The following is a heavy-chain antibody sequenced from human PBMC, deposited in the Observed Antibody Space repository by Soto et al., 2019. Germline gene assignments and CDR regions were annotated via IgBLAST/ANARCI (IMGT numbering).Heavy chain of an antibody. CDR3: AKDARELVPSHWFGP. V-gene: IGHV3-23*01. D-gene: IGHD6-13*01. Sequence: GGSLRLSCAASGVTLRNYAMTWVRQAPGGGLEWVSSITGSGGNTYYADSVKGRFTISRDNSKNTLYLQMNSLRAEDTALYYCAKDARELVPSHWFGPWGQGTLVTVSS. CDR1: GVTLRNYA. CDR2: ITGSGGNT. J-gene: IGHJ5*02.